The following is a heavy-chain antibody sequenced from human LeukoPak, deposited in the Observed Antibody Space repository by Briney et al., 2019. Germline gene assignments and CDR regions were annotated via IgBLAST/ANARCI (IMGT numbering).Heavy chain of an antibody. V-gene: IGHV1-18*01. D-gene: IGHD2-2*01. CDR1: GYTFTSYG. Sequence: ASVKVSCKASGYTFTSYGICLVRQAPGPRREWMGWISAYNGNTNYAQKLQGRVTMTTDTSTSTAYMELRSLRSDDAAVYYCVLAGYCSSTSCYGHFDYWGQRTLVTVS. CDR2: ISAYNGNT. CDR3: VLAGYCSSTSCYGHFDY. J-gene: IGHJ4*01.